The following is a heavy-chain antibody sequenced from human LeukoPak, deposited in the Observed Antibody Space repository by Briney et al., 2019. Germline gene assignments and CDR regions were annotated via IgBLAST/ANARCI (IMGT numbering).Heavy chain of an antibody. CDR2: IYTSGST. CDR3: ARHTSYYYDSSGYYPPVPDY. Sequence: SETLSLTCTVSGGSISSGSYYWNWIRQPAGEGLEWIGRIYTSGSTNYNPSPKSRVTISVDTSKNQFSLKLSSVTAADTAVYYCARHTSYYYDSSGYYPPVPDYWGQGTLVTVSS. D-gene: IGHD3-22*01. CDR1: GGSISSGSYY. V-gene: IGHV4-61*02. J-gene: IGHJ4*02.